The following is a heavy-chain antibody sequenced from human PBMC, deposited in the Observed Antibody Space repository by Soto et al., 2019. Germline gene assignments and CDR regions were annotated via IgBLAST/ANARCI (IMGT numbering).Heavy chain of an antibody. J-gene: IGHJ3*01. V-gene: IGHV3-48*03. CDR2: IHPAGQPI. Sequence: EVQLVESGGGLVQPGGSLRLSCVASGFTFSSSEMYWVRQAPGKWLEWVAYIHPAGQPIFYADSVKGRFTISRYNAKNSLYLQMNSLTAEDTAVYYCARRGSSWGQGTMVTVSS. CDR3: ARRGSS. CDR1: GFTFSSSE. D-gene: IGHD2-2*01.